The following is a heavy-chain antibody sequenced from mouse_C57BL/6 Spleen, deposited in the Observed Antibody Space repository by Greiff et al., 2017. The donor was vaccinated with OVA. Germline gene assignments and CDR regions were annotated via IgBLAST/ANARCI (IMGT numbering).Heavy chain of an antibody. CDR1: GYAFSSYW. V-gene: IGHV1-80*01. CDR2: IYPGDGDT. Sequence: VQLQESGAELVKPGASVKISCKASGYAFSSYWMNWVKQRPGKGLEWIGQIYPGDGDTNYNGKFKGKATLTADKSSSTAYMQLSSLTSEDSAVYFGARRGTTVVAHWYFDVWGTGTTVTVSS. CDR3: ARRGTTVVAHWYFDV. D-gene: IGHD1-1*01. J-gene: IGHJ1*03.